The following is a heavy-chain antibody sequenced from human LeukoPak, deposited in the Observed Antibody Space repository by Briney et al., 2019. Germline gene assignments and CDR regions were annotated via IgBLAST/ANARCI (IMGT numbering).Heavy chain of an antibody. CDR1: GGTFSRYA. CDR3: ATRGYPGEHYGMDV. V-gene: IGHV1-69*04. D-gene: IGHD7-27*01. Sequence: GSSVKVSCKASGGTFSRYAISWVRQAPGQGLEWMGRIIPIFGIANYAQKFQGRVTITADKSTSTAYMELSSLRSEDTAVYYCATRGYPGEHYGMDVWGQGTTVTVSS. CDR2: IIPIFGIA. J-gene: IGHJ6*02.